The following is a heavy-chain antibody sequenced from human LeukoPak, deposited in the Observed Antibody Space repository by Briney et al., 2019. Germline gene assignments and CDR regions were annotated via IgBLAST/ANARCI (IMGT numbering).Heavy chain of an antibody. D-gene: IGHD3-10*01. Sequence: GGSLRLSCAASGFTFSSYGMHWVRQAPGKGLAWVAFIRYDGINKYYADSVKGRFTISRDNSKNSLYLQMNSLRTEDTALYYCAKDGGSGEYYLDYWGQGTLVTVSS. CDR1: GFTFSSYG. CDR2: IRYDGINK. J-gene: IGHJ4*02. CDR3: AKDGGSGEYYLDY. V-gene: IGHV3-30*02.